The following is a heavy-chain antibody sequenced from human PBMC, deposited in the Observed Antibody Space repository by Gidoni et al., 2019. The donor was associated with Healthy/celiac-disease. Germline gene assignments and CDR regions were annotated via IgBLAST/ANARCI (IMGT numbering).Heavy chain of an antibody. V-gene: IGHV1-46*03. Sequence: QVQLVQSGAAVKNPGASVKVSCKASGYTFTRHSMHWVRQAPGQGQEWMGKINPSGGSTSEAQKCQGRVTMTRDTSTSTVYMELSSLRSEDTAVYYCARDLPDGGNHYYYYGMDVWGQGTTVTVSS. CDR3: ARDLPDGGNHYYYYGMDV. J-gene: IGHJ6*02. CDR2: INPSGGST. CDR1: GYTFTRHS.